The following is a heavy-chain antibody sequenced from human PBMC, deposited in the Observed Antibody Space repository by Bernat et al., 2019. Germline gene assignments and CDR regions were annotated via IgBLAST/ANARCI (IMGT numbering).Heavy chain of an antibody. Sequence: EVQLLESGGGLVQPGGSLRLSCAASGFTFSNFGMSWVRQAPGKGLEWVSAIRGTDDSTYYADSVRGRFTISRDNSKSTLYLQMNSLRAEDTALYYCAKKLLASAYSFSFDSWGQGTLVTVSS. CDR1: GFTFSNFG. J-gene: IGHJ4*02. CDR3: AKKLLASAYSFSFDS. V-gene: IGHV3-23*01. D-gene: IGHD6-25*01. CDR2: IRGTDDST.